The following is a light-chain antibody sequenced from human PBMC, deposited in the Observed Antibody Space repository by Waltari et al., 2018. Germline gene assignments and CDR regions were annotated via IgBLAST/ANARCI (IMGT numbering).Light chain of an antibody. CDR2: GAS. V-gene: IGKV3-20*01. CDR3: QQYGSSPYT. CDR1: QSVSSSY. Sequence: EIVLTQSPGTLSLSPVERATLSCRASQSVSSSYLAWYQQKPGQATRLLIYGASSRATGIPDRFSGSGSGTDFTVTISRLEPEDFAVYYCQQYGSSPYTFGQGTKLEIK. J-gene: IGKJ2*01.